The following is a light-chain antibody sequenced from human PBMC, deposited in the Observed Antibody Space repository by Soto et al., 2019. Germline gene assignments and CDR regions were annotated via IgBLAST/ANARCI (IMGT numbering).Light chain of an antibody. CDR2: CAS. Sequence: DIVMTQSPDSLAVSLGERATINCKSSQSVSYSSNNKNYLAWYQQKPGQPPKLLIYCASNRESGVPDRFRGSGSVTDFTLTISSLQAEDVAVYYCQQYYSTPWTFGQGTKVEIK. J-gene: IGKJ1*01. CDR3: QQYYSTPWT. CDR1: QSVSYSSNNKNY. V-gene: IGKV4-1*01.